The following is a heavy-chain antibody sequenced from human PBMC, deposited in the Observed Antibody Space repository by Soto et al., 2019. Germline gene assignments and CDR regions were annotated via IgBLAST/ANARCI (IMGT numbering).Heavy chain of an antibody. CDR3: ARMATSGTLYWFDP. J-gene: IGHJ5*02. CDR1: GYTFGNKD. Sequence: ASVKVSCRDSGYTFGNKDISWLRQSTGQGLEWMGWMNPNSGNTGYAQKFQGRVSMTRNTSITTAYLELSSLRSDDTAIYYCARMATSGTLYWFDPWGQGTLVTVSS. CDR2: MNPNSGNT. V-gene: IGHV1-8*01.